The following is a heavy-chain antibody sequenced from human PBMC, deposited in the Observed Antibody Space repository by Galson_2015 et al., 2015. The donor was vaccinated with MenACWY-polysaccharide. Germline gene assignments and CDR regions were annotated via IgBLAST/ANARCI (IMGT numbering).Heavy chain of an antibody. CDR2: MSGRRGYT. CDR3: ATHPKGTDSRWYDY. D-gene: IGHD3-22*01. V-gene: IGHV3-23*01. J-gene: IGHJ4*02. Sequence: SLRLSCAASGFDFRSYAMSWVRQAPGKGLEWVSTMSGRRGYTYYADSVKGRFTISRDNSKNTLYLQMNNLRADDTAIYSCATHPKGTDSRWYDYWGQGTLVTVSS. CDR1: GFDFRSYA.